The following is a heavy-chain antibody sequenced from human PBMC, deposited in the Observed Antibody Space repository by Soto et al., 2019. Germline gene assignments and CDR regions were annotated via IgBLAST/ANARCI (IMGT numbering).Heavy chain of an antibody. CDR1: GFTFSSNA. J-gene: IGHJ4*02. Sequence: EVQLLESGGGLVQPGGSLRLSCAASGFTFSSNAMSWVRQAPGKGLDCVSGISSSGGSTYYADSVKGRFTISRDNSKNMLYLQINHLRAEDTAVYYCAKAQGASYFDYWGQGTLVTVSS. CDR3: AKAQGASYFDY. V-gene: IGHV3-23*01. CDR2: ISSSGGST.